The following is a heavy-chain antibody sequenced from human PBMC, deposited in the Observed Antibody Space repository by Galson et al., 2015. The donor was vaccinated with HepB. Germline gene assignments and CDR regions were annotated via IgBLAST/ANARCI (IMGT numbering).Heavy chain of an antibody. Sequence: TLSLTCTVSGGSISSGGYYWSWIRQHPGKGLEWIGYIYYSGSTYYNPSLKSRVTISVDTSKNQFSLKLSSVTAADTAVYYCARAVPVVVTATGWFDPWGQGTLVTVSS. CDR1: GGSISSGGYY. CDR3: ARAVPVVVTATGWFDP. CDR2: IYYSGST. J-gene: IGHJ5*02. D-gene: IGHD2-21*02. V-gene: IGHV4-31*03.